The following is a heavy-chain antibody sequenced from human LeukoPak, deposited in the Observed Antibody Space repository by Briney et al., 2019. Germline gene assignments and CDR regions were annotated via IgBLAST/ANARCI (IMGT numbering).Heavy chain of an antibody. CDR3: ARVSPQAGDYAGNFDY. J-gene: IGHJ4*02. CDR2: ISSSSSYI. Sequence: GGSLRLSCAASGFTFSSYSMNWVRQAPGKGLEWVSSISSSSSYIYYADSVKGRFTISRDNAKTSLYLQMNSLRAEDTAVYYCARVSPQAGDYAGNFDYWGQGTLVTVSS. CDR1: GFTFSSYS. D-gene: IGHD4-17*01. V-gene: IGHV3-21*01.